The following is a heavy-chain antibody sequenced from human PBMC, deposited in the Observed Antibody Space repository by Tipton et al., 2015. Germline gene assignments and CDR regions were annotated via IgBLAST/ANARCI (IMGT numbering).Heavy chain of an antibody. CDR1: GGSFSDYY. V-gene: IGHV4-59*01. J-gene: IGHJ4*02. CDR2: IYYSGRT. Sequence: TLSLTCTVSGGSFSDYYWSWIRQSPGEGLEWIGYIYYSGRTNYNPSLRSRVAMSMDTSKNQFSLKLSSVIAADTAVYYCARARGRHGGLFDSWGQGTLVTVSS. CDR3: ARARGRHGGLFDS. D-gene: IGHD4-23*01.